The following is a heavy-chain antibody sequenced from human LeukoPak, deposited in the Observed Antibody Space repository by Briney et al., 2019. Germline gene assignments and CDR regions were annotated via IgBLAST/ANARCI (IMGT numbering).Heavy chain of an antibody. D-gene: IGHD3-10*01. CDR3: ARDTGYYFGSGNYLYYFDY. Sequence: PSETLSLTCTFFGGSISSYYWSWIRQPAGKGLGWIGRMYASGSTNYNPSLKSRVTMSVDTSKNQFSLKLSSVTAADTAVYYCARDTGYYFGSGNYLYYFDYWGQGTLVTVSS. J-gene: IGHJ4*02. CDR1: GGSISSYY. V-gene: IGHV4-4*07. CDR2: MYASGST.